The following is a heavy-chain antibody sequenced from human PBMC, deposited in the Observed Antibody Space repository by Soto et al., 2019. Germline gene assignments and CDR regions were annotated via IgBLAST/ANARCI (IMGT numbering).Heavy chain of an antibody. CDR1: GFIFNNYP. D-gene: IGHD6-13*01. CDR2: ISGSGDST. J-gene: IGHJ4*02. V-gene: IGHV3-23*01. Sequence: EVQMLESGGGLVQPGGSLRLSCASSGFIFNNYPMNWVRQAPGRGLEWVATISGSGDSTYYADSVKGRFTISRDNSKNTLFVQMNNLRAGDTATYFWTKDLAIAAHSTGSHNFDYWGQGTLVTVSS. CDR3: TKDLAIAAHSTGSHNFDY.